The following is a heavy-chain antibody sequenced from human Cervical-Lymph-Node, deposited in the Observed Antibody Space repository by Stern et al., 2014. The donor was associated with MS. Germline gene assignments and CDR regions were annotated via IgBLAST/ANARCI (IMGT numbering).Heavy chain of an antibody. D-gene: IGHD2-2*01. Sequence: QVQLVESGGGVVQPGRSLRLSCAASGFTFSSYGMHWVRQAPGKGLEWVAVISYDGSNKYYADSVKGGFTISRDNSKNTLYLQMNSLRAEDTAVYYCAKAKAPIVVVPAAPGDYWGQGTLVTVSS. CDR1: GFTFSSYG. CDR3: AKAKAPIVVVPAAPGDY. CDR2: ISYDGSNK. V-gene: IGHV3-30*18. J-gene: IGHJ4*02.